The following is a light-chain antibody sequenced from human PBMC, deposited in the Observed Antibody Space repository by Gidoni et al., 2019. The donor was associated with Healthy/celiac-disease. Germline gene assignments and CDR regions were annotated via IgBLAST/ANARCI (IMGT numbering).Light chain of an antibody. CDR3: SSYTSSSTLV. Sequence: QSALTQTASVSGSPGQSLTISCTGTSSDVGGADYVSWYQQHPGKAPKLMIYDVSNRPSGVPNRFSGSKSGNTASLTISGLQAEDEADYYCSSYTSSSTLVFGGGTKLTVL. CDR1: SSDVGGADY. V-gene: IGLV2-14*03. CDR2: DVS. J-gene: IGLJ2*01.